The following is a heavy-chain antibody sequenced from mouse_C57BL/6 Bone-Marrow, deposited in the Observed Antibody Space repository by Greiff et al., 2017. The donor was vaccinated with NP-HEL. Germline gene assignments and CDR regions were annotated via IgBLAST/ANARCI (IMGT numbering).Heavy chain of an antibody. V-gene: IGHV5-6*02. CDR3: ARDYYGSIYYFDY. CDR2: ISSGGSYT. CDR1: GFTFSSYG. Sequence: EVMLVESGGDLVKPGGSLKLSCAASGFTFSSYGMSWVRQTPDKRLEWVATISSGGSYTYYPDSVKGRFTISRDNAKNTLYLQMSSLKSEDTAMYYCARDYYGSIYYFDYWGQGTTLTVSS. D-gene: IGHD1-1*01. J-gene: IGHJ2*01.